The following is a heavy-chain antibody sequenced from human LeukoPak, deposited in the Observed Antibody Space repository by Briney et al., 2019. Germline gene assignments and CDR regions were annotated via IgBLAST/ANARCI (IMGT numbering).Heavy chain of an antibody. V-gene: IGHV3-21*01. J-gene: IGHJ5*02. D-gene: IGHD3-3*01. CDR2: ISGSSYYI. Sequence: GGSLRLSCAASGFTFSSYTINWVRQAPGKGLEWVSSISGSSYYIYYADSVRGRFTISRDNAKNSVYLQMNSLRAEDTAVYYCARTYYDFWSGYYSHLNWFDPWGQGTLVTVSS. CDR3: ARTYYDFWSGYYSHLNWFDP. CDR1: GFTFSSYT.